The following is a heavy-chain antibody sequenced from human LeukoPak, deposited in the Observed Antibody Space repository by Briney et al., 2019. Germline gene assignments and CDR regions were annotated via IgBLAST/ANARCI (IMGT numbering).Heavy chain of an antibody. CDR2: INYSGST. V-gene: IGHV4-30-4*01. CDR3: ARYSPPTPIIAVAEYYFDY. CDR1: GGSISSGDYY. Sequence: SETLSLTCTVSGGSISSGDYYWSWIRQPPGKGLEWIGYINYSGSTYYNPSLKSRVTISVDTSKNQFSLKLSSVTAADTAVYYCARYSPPTPIIAVAEYYFDYWGQGTLVTVSS. D-gene: IGHD6-19*01. J-gene: IGHJ4*02.